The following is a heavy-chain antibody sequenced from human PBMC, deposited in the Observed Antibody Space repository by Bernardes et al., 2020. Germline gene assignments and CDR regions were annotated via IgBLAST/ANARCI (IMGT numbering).Heavy chain of an antibody. J-gene: IGHJ4*02. D-gene: IGHD6-13*01. V-gene: IGHV3-23*01. CDR3: AKAYSSSWYFTDY. CDR2: ISAGGGST. Sequence: GGSLRLSRAASGFSFSIYAMSWVRQAPGEGLEWVSGISAGGGSTNYADSVKGRFTISRDNSRNTLYLQLSSLGAEDTAVYYCAKAYSSSWYFTDYWGQGTLV. CDR1: GFSFSIYA.